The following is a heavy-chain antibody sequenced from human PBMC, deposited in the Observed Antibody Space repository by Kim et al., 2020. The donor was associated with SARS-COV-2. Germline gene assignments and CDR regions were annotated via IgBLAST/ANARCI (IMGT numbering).Heavy chain of an antibody. CDR1: GYTFTSYG. D-gene: IGHD3-16*02. V-gene: IGHV1-18*01. Sequence: ASVKVSCKASGYTFTSYGISWVRQAPGQGLEWMGWISAYNGNTNYAQKLQGRVTMTTDTSTSTAYMELRSLRSDDTAVYYCARDGMITFGGVIVNNFDYWGQGTLVTVSS. CDR3: ARDGMITFGGVIVNNFDY. CDR2: ISAYNGNT. J-gene: IGHJ4*02.